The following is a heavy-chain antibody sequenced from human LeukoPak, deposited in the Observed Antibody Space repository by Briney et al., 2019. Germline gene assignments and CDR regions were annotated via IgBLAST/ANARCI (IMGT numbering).Heavy chain of an antibody. V-gene: IGHV1-46*01. CDR1: GYTFTSYY. CDR2: INPSGGST. D-gene: IGHD6-19*01. J-gene: IGHJ4*02. Sequence: GASVKVSCKASGYTFTSYYMHWVRQAPGQGLEWMGIINPSGGSTGYAQKFQGRVTMTRDTSTSTVYMELSSLRSEDTAVYCCARGSEAVAYDYWGQGTLVTVSS. CDR3: ARGSEAVAYDY.